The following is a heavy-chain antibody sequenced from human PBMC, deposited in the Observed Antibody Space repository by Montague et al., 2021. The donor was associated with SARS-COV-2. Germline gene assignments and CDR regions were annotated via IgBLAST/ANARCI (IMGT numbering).Heavy chain of an antibody. V-gene: IGHV4-4*02. CDR2: IFHSGIT. D-gene: IGHD6-13*01. CDR1: GGSINTNNW. CDR3: ARGRLVGDSSSWYYFDY. Sequence: SETLSLTCAVSGGSINTNNWWTWVRQPPGEGLGWIGQIFHSGITNYNPSLESRVTISVDKSKNQFSLRLSSVTAADTAVYYCARGRLVGDSSSWYYFDYWGQGTLVAVSS. J-gene: IGHJ4*02.